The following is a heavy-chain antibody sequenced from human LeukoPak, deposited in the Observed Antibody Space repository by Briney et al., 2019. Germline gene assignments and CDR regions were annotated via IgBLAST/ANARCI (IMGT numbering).Heavy chain of an antibody. D-gene: IGHD2-2*01. CDR1: GGSISSYY. V-gene: IGHV4-59*01. Sequence: SETLSLTCTVSGGSISSYYWSWIRQPPGKGLEWIGYIYYSGSTNYNPSLKSRVTISVDTSKNQFSLKLSSVTAADTAVYYCARLTRGFDPWGQGTLVTVSS. CDR3: ARLTRGFDP. CDR2: IYYSGST. J-gene: IGHJ5*02.